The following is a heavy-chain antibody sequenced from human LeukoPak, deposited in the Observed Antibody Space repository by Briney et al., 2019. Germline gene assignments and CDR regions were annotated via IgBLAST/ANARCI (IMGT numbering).Heavy chain of an antibody. Sequence: SGPALVKPTQTLTLTCTFSGFSLSTSGMCVSWIRQPPGKALEWLARIDWDDDKYYSTSLKTRLTISKDTSKNQVVLTMTNMDPVDTATYYCARLYYYGSGSYGTFDYWGQGTLVTVSS. V-gene: IGHV2-70*11. J-gene: IGHJ4*02. CDR1: GFSLSTSGMC. CDR2: IDWDDDK. D-gene: IGHD3-10*01. CDR3: ARLYYYGSGSYGTFDY.